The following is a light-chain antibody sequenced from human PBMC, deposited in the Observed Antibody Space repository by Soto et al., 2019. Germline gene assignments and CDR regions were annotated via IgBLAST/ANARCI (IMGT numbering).Light chain of an antibody. CDR1: SEHSNYA. CDR2: LNSDGNH. CDR3: QTWGTGIQV. Sequence: QLVLTQSPSASASLGASVKVTCTLSSEHSNYAIAWHQQQPEKGPRYLMKLNSDGNHGKGDGIPDRFSGSSSGAERYLTIFSLQSEDEADYYCQTWGTGIQVFGAGTKVTVL. J-gene: IGLJ1*01. V-gene: IGLV4-69*01.